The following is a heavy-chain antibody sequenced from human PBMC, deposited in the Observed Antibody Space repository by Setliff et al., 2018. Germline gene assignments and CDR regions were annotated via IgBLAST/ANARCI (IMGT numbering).Heavy chain of an antibody. CDR2: INGGNGNT. D-gene: IGHD3-3*01. Sequence: ASVKVSCKASGYTFTSYALHWLRQAPGQRLEWMAYINGGNGNTHYSQKFRGRVTVTRDTSASTVFMELSTLSSEDTAVYYCARDMMGGGFFGVVNPIDYWGQGTLVTVS. J-gene: IGHJ4*02. CDR1: GYTFTSYA. V-gene: IGHV1-3*01. CDR3: ARDMMGGGFFGVVNPIDY.